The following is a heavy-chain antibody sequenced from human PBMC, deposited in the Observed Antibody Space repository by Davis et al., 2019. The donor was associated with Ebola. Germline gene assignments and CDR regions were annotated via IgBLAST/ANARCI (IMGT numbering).Heavy chain of an antibody. CDR1: GYTFTSYD. CDR3: ARGDDFWSGYYREQYYYYGMDV. CDR2: MNPNSGNT. D-gene: IGHD3-3*01. J-gene: IGHJ6*02. Sequence: ASVQVSCKASGYTFTSYDINWVRLAPGHRLEGLGWMNPNSGNTGHAQKFQGRVTMTRNTSISTAYMELSSLRSEDTAVYYCARGDDFWSGYYREQYYYYGMDVWGQGTTVTVSS. V-gene: IGHV1-8*01.